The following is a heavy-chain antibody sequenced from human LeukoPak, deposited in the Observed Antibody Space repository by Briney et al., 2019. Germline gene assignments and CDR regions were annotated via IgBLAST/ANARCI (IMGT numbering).Heavy chain of an antibody. CDR3: ARSWNYYYYYGMDV. CDR2: IVPILGIA. J-gene: IGHJ6*02. D-gene: IGHD1-1*01. V-gene: IGHV1-69*04. Sequence: SVKVSCKASGGTFSSYAISWVRQAPGQGLEWMGRIVPILGIANYAQKFQGRVTITADKSTSTAYMELSSLRSEDTAVYYCARSWNYYYYYGMDVWGQGTTVTVSS. CDR1: GGTFSSYA.